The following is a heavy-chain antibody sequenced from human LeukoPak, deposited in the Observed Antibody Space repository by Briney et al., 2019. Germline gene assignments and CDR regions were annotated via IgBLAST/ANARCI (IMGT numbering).Heavy chain of an antibody. D-gene: IGHD3-9*01. Sequence: ASVKVSCKASGYIYTTHGISWVRQAPGQRLEWMGWISGYNGNTNYAQKLQGGVSMTTDTSTSTVYMELRRLRSDDTAVYYCARDWRDDILTGSEGDWYQHYYGMDVWGQGTTVTVSS. J-gene: IGHJ6*02. V-gene: IGHV1-18*01. CDR2: ISGYNGNT. CDR3: ARDWRDDILTGSEGDWYQHYYGMDV. CDR1: GYIYTTHG.